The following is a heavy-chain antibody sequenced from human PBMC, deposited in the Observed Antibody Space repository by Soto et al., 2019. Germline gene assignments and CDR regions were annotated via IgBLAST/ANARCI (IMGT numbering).Heavy chain of an antibody. CDR1: GFTFSSYS. D-gene: IGHD6-6*01. CDR3: ARDRGRRGIAARPHYYYGMDV. J-gene: IGHJ6*01. CDR2: ISYDGSNK. V-gene: IGHV3-30-3*01. Sequence: SLILSCAASGFTFSSYSMHWVLQAPGNGLECAAVISYDGSNKYYADSVKCRFTISRDNSKNTLYLQMNSLRAEDTAVYYCARDRGRRGIAARPHYYYGMDVLGQGTTVTVSS.